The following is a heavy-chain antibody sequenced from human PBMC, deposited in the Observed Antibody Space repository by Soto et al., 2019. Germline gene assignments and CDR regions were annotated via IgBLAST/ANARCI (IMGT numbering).Heavy chain of an antibody. D-gene: IGHD6-19*01. V-gene: IGHV3-23*01. CDR3: AKEYSSGWYYFDY. J-gene: IGHJ4*02. Sequence: GGSLRLSCAASGFTFSSYAMSWVRQAPGKGLEWVSTISGSDGSTYYADSVKGRFTISRDNSKNALYLQMNSLRAEDTAVYYCAKEYSSGWYYFDYWGQGTLVTVSS. CDR2: ISGSDGST. CDR1: GFTFSSYA.